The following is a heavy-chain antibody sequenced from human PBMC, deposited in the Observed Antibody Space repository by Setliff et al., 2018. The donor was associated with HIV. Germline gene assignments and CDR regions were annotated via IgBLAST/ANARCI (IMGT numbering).Heavy chain of an antibody. J-gene: IGHJ4*02. CDR2: IYNDGVNR. CDR3: ATGRLRATSPFDN. CDR1: GFIFSDYG. Sequence: GGSLRLSCAAAGFIFSDYGIHWVRQAPGKGLEWVAVIYNDGVNRYFGDFVEGRFTISRDNSKNTLYLQMNSLRAEDTAVYYCATGRLRATSPFDNWGQGTLVTVSS. V-gene: IGHV3-33*01. D-gene: IGHD1-26*01.